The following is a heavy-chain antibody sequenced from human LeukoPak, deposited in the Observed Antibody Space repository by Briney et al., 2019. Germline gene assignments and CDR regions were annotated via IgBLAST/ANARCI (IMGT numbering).Heavy chain of an antibody. CDR3: AKDYSFSNFN. D-gene: IGHD2-15*01. V-gene: IGHV3-7*01. Sequence: GGSLRLSCAASGFTFSSYWMSWVRQAPGKGLEWVANIKQDGREKYYVDSAKGRFTISRDNTKKSLFLQLNSLSVEDTAMYYCAKDYSFSNFNWGQGTLVTVSS. CDR2: IKQDGREK. J-gene: IGHJ4*02. CDR1: GFTFSSYW.